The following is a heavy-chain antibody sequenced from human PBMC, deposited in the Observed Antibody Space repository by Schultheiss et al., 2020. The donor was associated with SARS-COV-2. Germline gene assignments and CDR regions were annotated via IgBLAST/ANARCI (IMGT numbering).Heavy chain of an antibody. J-gene: IGHJ5*02. CDR3: ARAIAAAGIWFDP. D-gene: IGHD6-13*01. Sequence: SETLSLTCAVSGYSISSGYYWGWIRQPPGKGLEWIGSIYHSGSTNYNPSLKSRVTISVDTSKNQFSLKLSSVTAADTAVYYCARAIAAAGIWFDPWGQGTLVTVSS. V-gene: IGHV4-38-2*01. CDR1: GYSISSGYY. CDR2: IYHSGST.